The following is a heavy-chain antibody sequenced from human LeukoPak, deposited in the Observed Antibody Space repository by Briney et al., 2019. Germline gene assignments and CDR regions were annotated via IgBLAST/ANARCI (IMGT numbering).Heavy chain of an antibody. J-gene: IGHJ6*03. V-gene: IGHV4-59*01. CDR3: ARDLRPTYDFWSGYPTDYYYYYYMDV. D-gene: IGHD3-3*01. CDR1: GGSISSYY. CDR2: IYYSGST. Sequence: SETLSLTCTVSGGSISSYYWSWIRQPPGKGLEWIGYIYYSGSTNYNPSLKSRVTISVDTSKNQFSLKLSSVTAADTAVYYCARDLRPTYDFWSGYPTDYYYYYYMDVWDKGTTVTVSS.